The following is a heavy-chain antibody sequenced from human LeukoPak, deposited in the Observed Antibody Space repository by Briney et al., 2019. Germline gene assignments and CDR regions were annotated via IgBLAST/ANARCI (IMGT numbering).Heavy chain of an antibody. V-gene: IGHV3-23*01. CDR1: GFSFSSNT. J-gene: IGHJ4*02. Sequence: PGGSLRLSCAGSGFSFSSNTMSWVRQAPGRGLEWVSAISNNGGRTDYADSVKGRFTISRDSSKSTLYLHMDSLRAEDTAVYYCARDEDTSALSEYWGQGTLVTVSS. CDR3: ARDEDTSALSEY. CDR2: ISNNGGRT. D-gene: IGHD2/OR15-2a*01.